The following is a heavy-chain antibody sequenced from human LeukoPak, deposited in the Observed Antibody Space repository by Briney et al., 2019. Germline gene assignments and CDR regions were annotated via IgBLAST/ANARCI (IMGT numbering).Heavy chain of an antibody. CDR2: INHSGST. V-gene: IGHV4-34*01. J-gene: IGHJ4*02. CDR1: GGSFSGYY. Sequence: SETLSLTCAVYGGSFSGYYWSWIRQPPGKGLEWIGEINHSGSTNYNPSLKSRVTISVDTSKKQFSLKLSSVTAADTAVYYCARGPLAGDSSGYYSPNLDYWGQGILVTVSS. CDR3: ARGPLAGDSSGYYSPNLDY. D-gene: IGHD3-22*01.